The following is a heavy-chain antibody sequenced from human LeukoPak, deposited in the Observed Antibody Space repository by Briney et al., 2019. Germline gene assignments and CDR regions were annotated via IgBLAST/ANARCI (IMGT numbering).Heavy chain of an antibody. CDR2: IWYDGSNK. Sequence: GGSLRLSCAASGFTFSHYGMHWVRQAPGKGLEWVAVIWYDGSNKYYADSVKGRFTISRDNSRNTLYLQMDNLRAEDSAMYYCVRDGSAGYGLDVWGQGTTVTVSS. J-gene: IGHJ6*02. D-gene: IGHD1-1*01. CDR3: VRDGSAGYGLDV. CDR1: GFTFSHYG. V-gene: IGHV3-33*01.